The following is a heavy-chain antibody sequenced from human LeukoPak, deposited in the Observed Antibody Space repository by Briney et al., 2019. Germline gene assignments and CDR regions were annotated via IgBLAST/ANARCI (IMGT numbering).Heavy chain of an antibody. CDR1: GGSISSGGYY. D-gene: IGHD1-26*01. Sequence: SETLSLTCTVSGGSISSGGYYWSWIRQHPGKGLEWIGYIYYSGSTYCNPSLKSRVTISVDTSKNQFSLKLSSVTAADTAVYYCARVWSSEWELLYYFDYWGQGTLVTVSS. CDR2: IYYSGST. CDR3: ARVWSSEWELLYYFDY. V-gene: IGHV4-31*03. J-gene: IGHJ4*02.